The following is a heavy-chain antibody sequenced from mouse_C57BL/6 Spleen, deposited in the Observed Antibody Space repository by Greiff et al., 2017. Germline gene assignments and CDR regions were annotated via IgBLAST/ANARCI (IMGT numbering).Heavy chain of an antibody. V-gene: IGHV1-20*01. CDR3: ARRGYGNYEGAMDY. CDR2: INPYNGDT. Sequence: VQLVESGPELVKPGDSVKISCKASGYSFTGYFMNWVMQSHGKSLEWIGRINPYNGDTFYNQKFKGKATLTVDKSSSTAHMELRSLTSEDSAVYYCARRGYGNYEGAMDYWGQGTSVTVSS. J-gene: IGHJ4*01. CDR1: GYSFTGYF. D-gene: IGHD2-10*02.